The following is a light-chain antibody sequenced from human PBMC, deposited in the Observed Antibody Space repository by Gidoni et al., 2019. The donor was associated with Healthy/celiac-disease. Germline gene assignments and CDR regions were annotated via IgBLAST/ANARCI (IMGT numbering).Light chain of an antibody. CDR3: QQRSNWPT. V-gene: IGKV3-11*01. CDR1: QSVNSY. Sequence: EMVLTQSPATLSLSPGERATLSCRASQSVNSYLAWYQQKPGQAPRLLIYDASNRATGIPARFSGSGSGTDFTLTISSLEPEDFAVYYCQQRSNWPTFGGGTKVEIK. J-gene: IGKJ4*01. CDR2: DAS.